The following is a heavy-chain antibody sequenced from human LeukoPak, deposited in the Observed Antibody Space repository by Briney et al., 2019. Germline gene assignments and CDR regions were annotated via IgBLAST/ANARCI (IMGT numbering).Heavy chain of an antibody. D-gene: IGHD5-18*01. CDR2: INPNTGVT. CDR1: VYTFSGHY. J-gene: IGHJ4*02. V-gene: IGHV1-2*06. CDR3: ARTWIQLSTPDFDL. Sequence: ASVKVSCKASVYTFSGHYLHWVRHAPGQGLEWVGRINPNTGVTQYTENFQGRVTMTGDTSISTAYMELNGLRSDDTAIYYCARTWIQLSTPDFDLWGQGTLVTVSS.